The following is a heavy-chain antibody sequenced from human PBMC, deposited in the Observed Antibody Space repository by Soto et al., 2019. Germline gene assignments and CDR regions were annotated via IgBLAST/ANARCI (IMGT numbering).Heavy chain of an antibody. Sequence: GASVKVSCKASGYAFTSHSIHWVRQAPGQGLEWMGIFNPCGGSRTYAQNFRGRLTMTRDTSTSTVYMELSSLRSDDTAIYYCARVLTSGSPYYYNAMDVWGQGTTVT. CDR1: GYAFTSHS. V-gene: IGHV1-46*01. J-gene: IGHJ6*02. D-gene: IGHD1-26*01. CDR3: ARVLTSGSPYYYNAMDV. CDR2: FNPCGGSR.